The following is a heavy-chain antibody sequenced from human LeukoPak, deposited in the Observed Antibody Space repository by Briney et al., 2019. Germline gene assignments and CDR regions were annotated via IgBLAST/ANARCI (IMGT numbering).Heavy chain of an antibody. CDR1: GYSISSGYY. CDR2: IYHSGST. Sequence: SETLSLTCTVSGYSISSGYYWGWIRQPPGKGLEWIGSIYHSGSTYYNPSLKSRVTISVDTSKNQFSLKLSSVTAADTAVYYCARGREVAALRKRLAFDIWGQGTMVTVSS. J-gene: IGHJ3*02. D-gene: IGHD6-13*01. CDR3: ARGREVAALRKRLAFDI. V-gene: IGHV4-38-2*02.